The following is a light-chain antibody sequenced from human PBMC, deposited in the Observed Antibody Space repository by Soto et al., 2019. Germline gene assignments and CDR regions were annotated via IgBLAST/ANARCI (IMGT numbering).Light chain of an antibody. J-gene: IGKJ1*01. CDR2: RAS. V-gene: IGKV1-39*01. CDR3: QHSYSSPPWT. CDR1: QSISTY. Sequence: DIQMTQSPSSLSASVGDRVTISCRASQSISTYLNWYQQKPGTAPRLLIYRASSVKSGVPPRFSGSGSGRDFTLTISSLRPEDIANYFCQHSYSSPPWTFGQGTKVEVK.